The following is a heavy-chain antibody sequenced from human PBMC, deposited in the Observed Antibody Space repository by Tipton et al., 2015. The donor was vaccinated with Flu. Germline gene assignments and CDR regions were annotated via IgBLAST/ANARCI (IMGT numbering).Heavy chain of an antibody. J-gene: IGHJ4*02. CDR2: INYNGGT. Sequence: TLSLTCTVSGGSISSHYWSWIRQPPGKGLEWIGFINYNGGTDYNPSLKSRVTISVDTSKNQFSLSLSSVTAADTAVYYCTRAPYSAYDTSGSSFDYWGQGTLVTVSS. V-gene: IGHV4-59*11. D-gene: IGHD3-22*01. CDR3: TRAPYSAYDTSGSSFDY. CDR1: GGSISSHY.